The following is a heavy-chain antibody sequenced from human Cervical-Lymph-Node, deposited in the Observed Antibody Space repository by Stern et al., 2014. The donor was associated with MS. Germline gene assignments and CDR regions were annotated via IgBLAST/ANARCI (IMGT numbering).Heavy chain of an antibody. CDR3: ARSGTRVPRGY. V-gene: IGHV1-18*04. CDR1: GYTFTSYG. CDR2: ISAYNGNP. J-gene: IGHJ4*02. D-gene: IGHD6-25*01. Sequence: LVESGPEVKKPGASVKVSCKASGYTFTSYGIAWVRQAPGQGLEWMGWISAYNGNPNYERKLQGRVTLTTNTTTSTAYMELRSLRSDDTAIYFCARSGTRVPRGYWGQGTLITVSS.